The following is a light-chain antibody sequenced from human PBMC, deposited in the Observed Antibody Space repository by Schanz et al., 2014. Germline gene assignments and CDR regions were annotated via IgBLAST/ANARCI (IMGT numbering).Light chain of an antibody. CDR2: GVT. J-gene: IGLJ2*01. CDR3: SSYAGSSTLL. V-gene: IGLV2-14*03. CDR1: GSDVGGYNY. Sequence: QSALTQPASVSGSPGQSITISCTGTGSDVGGYNYVSWYQQHPGKAPKLIIYGVTNRPSGVSTRFSGSKSGNTASLTISGLQAEDEADYYCSSYAGSSTLLFGGGTKLTVL.